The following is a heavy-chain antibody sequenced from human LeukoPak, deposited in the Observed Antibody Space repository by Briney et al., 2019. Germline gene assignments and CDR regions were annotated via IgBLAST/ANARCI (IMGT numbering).Heavy chain of an antibody. Sequence: VASVKVSCKASGYTFTSFAIHWVRQAPGQRLEWMGWISAGNGNIKYSQKFQGRVTITRDTSASTAYMELSSLRSEDTAVYYCARDSCYGGTCQDDAFDIWGQGTMVTVSS. CDR2: ISAGNGNI. D-gene: IGHD2-15*01. J-gene: IGHJ3*02. V-gene: IGHV1-3*01. CDR3: ARDSCYGGTCQDDAFDI. CDR1: GYTFTSFA.